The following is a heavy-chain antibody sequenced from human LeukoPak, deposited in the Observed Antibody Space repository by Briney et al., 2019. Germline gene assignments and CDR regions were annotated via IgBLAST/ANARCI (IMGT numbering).Heavy chain of an antibody. CDR1: GYTFTGYY. D-gene: IGHD1-26*01. CDR2: ISAYNGNT. V-gene: IGHV1-18*04. Sequence: ASVKVSCKASGYTFTGYYMHWVRQAPGQGLEWMGWISAYNGNTNYAQKLQGRVTMTTDTSTSTAYMELRRLRSDDTAVYYCARDKFPIVGATTGWRRGSPLNYWGQGTLVTVSS. J-gene: IGHJ4*02. CDR3: ARDKFPIVGATTGWRRGSPLNY.